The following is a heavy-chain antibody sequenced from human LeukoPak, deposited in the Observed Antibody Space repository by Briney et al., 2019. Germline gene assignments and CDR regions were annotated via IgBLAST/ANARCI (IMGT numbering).Heavy chain of an antibody. D-gene: IGHD2-15*01. CDR1: GFTFTTYV. Sequence: GRSLRLSCAASGFTFTTYVMHWLRQAPGKGLEWVAVISHTGSIETYADSVKGRFTISRDNSKNTVYLQMNSLKTEDTAVYYCARDRAVALPTYYYYMDVWGKGTTVTVSS. J-gene: IGHJ6*03. CDR3: ARDRAVALPTYYYYMDV. CDR2: ISHTGSIE. V-gene: IGHV3-30*04.